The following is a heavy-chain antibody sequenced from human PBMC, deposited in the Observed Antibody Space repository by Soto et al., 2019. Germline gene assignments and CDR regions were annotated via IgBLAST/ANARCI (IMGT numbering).Heavy chain of an antibody. CDR2: IYSGGST. V-gene: IGHV4-4*07. J-gene: IGHJ4*02. Sequence: QVQLQESGPGLVKPSETLSLTCTVSGGSINSYYWSWIRQPAGKGLEWIGRIYSGGSTNYNPSLKSRPTVSVDTSKIQFSRKLTSVTAADTAVYYCARGPGGFGDFSLDYWGQGTLVTVSS. CDR3: ARGPGGFGDFSLDY. CDR1: GGSINSYY. D-gene: IGHD3-10*01.